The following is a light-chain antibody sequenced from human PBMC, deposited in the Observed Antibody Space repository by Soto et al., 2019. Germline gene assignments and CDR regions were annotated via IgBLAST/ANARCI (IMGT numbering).Light chain of an antibody. Sequence: DIQMTQSPSSLSASVGDRVTITCRASQSISRYLNWYQQKPGKAPKLLIHAASNLQSGVPSRFSGSGSGTDFTLTISSLQPEDFATYYCQQSYNTPRLTFGGGTKVEIK. CDR3: QQSYNTPRLT. CDR2: AAS. CDR1: QSISRY. J-gene: IGKJ4*01. V-gene: IGKV1-39*01.